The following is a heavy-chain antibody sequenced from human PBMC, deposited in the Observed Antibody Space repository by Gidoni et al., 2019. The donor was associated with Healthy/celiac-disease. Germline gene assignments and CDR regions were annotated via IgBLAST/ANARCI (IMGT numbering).Heavy chain of an antibody. CDR3: ARWLYYYGSGSYYYGMDV. Sequence: QLQLQESGPGLVKPSETLSLTCTVSGGSISSSSYYWGWIRQPPGKGLEWIGSIYYSGRTYYNPSLKSRVTISVDTSKNQFSLKLSSVTAADTAVYYCARWLYYYGSGSYYYGMDVWGQGTTVTVSS. D-gene: IGHD3-10*01. CDR2: IYYSGRT. J-gene: IGHJ6*02. CDR1: GGSISSSSYY. V-gene: IGHV4-39*01.